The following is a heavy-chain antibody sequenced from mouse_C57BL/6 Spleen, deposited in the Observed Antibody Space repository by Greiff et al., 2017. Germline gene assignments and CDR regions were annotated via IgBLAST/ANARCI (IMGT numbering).Heavy chain of an antibody. J-gene: IGHJ2*01. CDR2: IYPGSGST. V-gene: IGHV1-55*01. CDR1: GYTFTSYW. CDR3: AGRGEYYFDD. Sequence: QVQLKQPGAELVKPGASVKMSCKASGYTFTSYWITWVKQRPGQGLEWIGDIYPGSGSTNYNEKFKSKATLTVDTSSSTAYMQLSSLTSEDSAFYYCAGRGEYYFDDWGQGTTLTVSS.